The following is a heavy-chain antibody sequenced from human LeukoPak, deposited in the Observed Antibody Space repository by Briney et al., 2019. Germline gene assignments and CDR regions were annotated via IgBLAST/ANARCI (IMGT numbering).Heavy chain of an antibody. CDR2: INPSGGST. V-gene: IGHV1-46*01. CDR1: GYTFTSYY. CDR3: ARDGVPYYDSSGYHFDY. Sequence: ASVKVSCKPSGYTFTSYYMHWVRQAPGQGLEWMGIINPSGGSTSYAQKFQGRVTMTRDTSTSTVYMELSSLRSEDTAVYYCARDGVPYYDSSGYHFDYWGQGTLVTVSS. J-gene: IGHJ4*02. D-gene: IGHD3-22*01.